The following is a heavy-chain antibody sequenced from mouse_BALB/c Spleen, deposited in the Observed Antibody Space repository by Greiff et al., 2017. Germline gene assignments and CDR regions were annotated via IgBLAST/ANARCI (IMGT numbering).Heavy chain of an antibody. Sequence: VQLQQSGPGLVQPSQSLSITCTVSSFSLTSYGVHWVRQSPGKGLEWLGVIWSGGSTDYNAAFISRLSISKDNSKSQVFFKMNSLQANDTAIYYCARNGATVVGSPFYYAMDYWGQGTSVTVSS. D-gene: IGHD1-1*01. CDR1: SFSLTSYG. V-gene: IGHV2-2*02. CDR2: IWSGGST. J-gene: IGHJ4*01. CDR3: ARNGATVVGSPFYYAMDY.